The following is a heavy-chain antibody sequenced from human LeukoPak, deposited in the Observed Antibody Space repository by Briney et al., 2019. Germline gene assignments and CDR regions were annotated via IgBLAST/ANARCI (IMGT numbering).Heavy chain of an antibody. V-gene: IGHV1-2*02. CDR1: GGTFTGYY. Sequence: GSSVKVSCKASGGTFTGYYMHWVRQAPGQGLEWMGWINPNSGGTNYAQKFQGRVTMTRDTSISTAYMELSRLRSDDTAVYYCARDVRYSSGWYPVYYFDYWGQGTLVTVSS. D-gene: IGHD6-19*01. J-gene: IGHJ4*02. CDR2: INPNSGGT. CDR3: ARDVRYSSGWYPVYYFDY.